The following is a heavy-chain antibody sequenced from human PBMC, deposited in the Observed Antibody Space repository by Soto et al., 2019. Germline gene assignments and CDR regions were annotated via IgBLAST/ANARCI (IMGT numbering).Heavy chain of an antibody. V-gene: IGHV3-15*01. CDR3: TTQRNIVGY. D-gene: IGHD2-15*01. CDR2: IKTKTDGGTT. J-gene: IGHJ4*02. Sequence: EVQLVESGGGLVKPGGSLRLSCTASGFTFSYAWMSWVRQAPGKGLEWVGHIKTKTDGGTTDYAVPVKGRFTISRDDAKNTVYLQMNSLETEDTAVYYCTTQRNIVGYWGQGTLVTVSS. CDR1: GFTFSYAW.